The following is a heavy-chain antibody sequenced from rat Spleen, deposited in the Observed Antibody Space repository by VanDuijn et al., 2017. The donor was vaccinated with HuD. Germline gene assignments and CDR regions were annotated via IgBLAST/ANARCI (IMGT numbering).Heavy chain of an antibody. CDR2: ISYGDSSGHSST. V-gene: IGHV5-29*01. CDR1: GFTFSDSG. CDR3: VRQDTSGYSNWFTY. Sequence: EVQLVESGGGLVQPGRSLKLSCAASGFTFSDSGMAWVRQAPTKGLEWVATISYGDSSGHSSTYYRDSVKGRFTISRDNTKSTLSLQMDSLRSEDTATYYCVRQDTSGYSNWFTYWGQGTLVTVSS. J-gene: IGHJ3*01. D-gene: IGHD4-3*01.